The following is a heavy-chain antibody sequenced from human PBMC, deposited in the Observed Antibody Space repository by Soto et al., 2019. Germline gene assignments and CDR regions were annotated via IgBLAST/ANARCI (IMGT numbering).Heavy chain of an antibody. CDR1: GFTLSSYA. CDR3: AKAGVQWLVRGAYFDY. CDR2: ISGSGGST. Sequence: QPGGSLRLSCAASGFTLSSYAMSWVRQAPGKGLEWVSAISGSGGSTYYADSVKGRFTISRDNSKNTLYLQMNSLRAEDTAVYYCAKAGVQWLVRGAYFDYWGQGTLVTVSS. V-gene: IGHV3-23*01. D-gene: IGHD6-19*01. J-gene: IGHJ4*02.